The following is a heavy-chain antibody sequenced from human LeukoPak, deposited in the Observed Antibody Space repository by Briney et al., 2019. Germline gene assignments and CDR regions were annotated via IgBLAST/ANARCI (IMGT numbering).Heavy chain of an antibody. D-gene: IGHD6-13*01. CDR3: ARKAISSSWYSLDY. CDR2: ISHSGST. V-gene: IGHV4-34*01. Sequence: PSETLSLTCAVYGGSFSDYYWSWIRQPPGKGLEWIGEISHSGSTNYNPSLKSRVTMSVDTSKNQFSLKLTSVTAADTAVYYCARKAISSSWYSLDYWGQGTLVTVSS. CDR1: GGSFSDYY. J-gene: IGHJ4*02.